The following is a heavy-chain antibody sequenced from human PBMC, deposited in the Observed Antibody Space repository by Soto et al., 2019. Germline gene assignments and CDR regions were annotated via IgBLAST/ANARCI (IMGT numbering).Heavy chain of an antibody. Sequence: QVQLQESGPGLVKPSQTLSLTCTVSGGSISTVNYWWSWIRQSPAMGLGGIGHIYNGGSTYNNPSLESRVTMSVDTSKNQLSLTLSSVSAADTAVYYCARGPSGDKVDSWGQGTLVTVSS. CDR2: IYNGGST. D-gene: IGHD7-27*01. V-gene: IGHV4-30-4*01. CDR1: GGSISTVNYW. J-gene: IGHJ4*02. CDR3: ARGPSGDKVDS.